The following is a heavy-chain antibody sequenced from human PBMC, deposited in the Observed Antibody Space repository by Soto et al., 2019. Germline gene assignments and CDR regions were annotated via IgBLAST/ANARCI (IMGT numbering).Heavy chain of an antibody. CDR3: ARVATMVRGAFDY. CDR2: INHSGST. CDR1: GGSFSGYY. D-gene: IGHD3-10*01. V-gene: IGHV4-34*01. Sequence: QVQLQQWGAGLLKPSETLSLTCAVYGGSFSGYYWSWIRQPPGKGLEWIGEINHSGSTNYNPSLKCRVTISVDTSKNQFSLKLSSVTAADTAVYYCARVATMVRGAFDYWGQGTLVTVSS. J-gene: IGHJ4*02.